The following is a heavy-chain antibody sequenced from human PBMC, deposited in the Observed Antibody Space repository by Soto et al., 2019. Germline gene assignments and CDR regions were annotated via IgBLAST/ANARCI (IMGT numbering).Heavy chain of an antibody. V-gene: IGHV1-69*13. CDR1: GGTFSCYA. CDR3: ARKGGYDFWSGYYSNLNYYGMDV. D-gene: IGHD3-3*01. CDR2: IIPIFGTA. J-gene: IGHJ6*02. Sequence: SVKVSCKASGGTFSCYAISWVRQAPGQGLEWMGGIIPIFGTANYAQKFQGRVTITADESTSTAYMELSSLRSEDTAVYYCARKGGYDFWSGYYSNLNYYGMDVWG.